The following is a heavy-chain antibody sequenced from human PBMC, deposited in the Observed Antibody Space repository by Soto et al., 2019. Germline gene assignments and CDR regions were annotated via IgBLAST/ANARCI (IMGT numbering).Heavy chain of an antibody. Sequence: SETLSLTCTVSRGSISSYYWSWIRQPPGKGLEWIGYISYSGNTNYNASLKSRVTISVDTSTNQFSLRVTSVTAADTAVYYCARIRGIGQVSPSFDYWGQAVLVTVSS. CDR1: RGSISSYY. CDR2: ISYSGNT. D-gene: IGHD3-16*02. V-gene: IGHV4-59*01. CDR3: ARIRGIGQVSPSFDY. J-gene: IGHJ4*02.